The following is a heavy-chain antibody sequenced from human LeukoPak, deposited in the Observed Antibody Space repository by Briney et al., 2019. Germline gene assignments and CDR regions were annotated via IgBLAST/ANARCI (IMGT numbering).Heavy chain of an antibody. J-gene: IGHJ6*03. CDR3: ARERSHFWYMDV. CDR2: IHYSGST. CDR1: GDSTSSHY. Sequence: SETLSLTCTVSGDSTSSHYWSWIRQSPGKGLEWLGFIHYSGSTDYNPSLRSRVSISIDTSKNQFTLNLRSVTAADSAIYYCARERSHFWYMDVGGKGTTVTVSS. D-gene: IGHD3-10*01. V-gene: IGHV4-59*11.